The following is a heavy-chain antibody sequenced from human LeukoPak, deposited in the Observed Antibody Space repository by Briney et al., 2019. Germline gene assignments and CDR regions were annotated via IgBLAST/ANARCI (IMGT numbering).Heavy chain of an antibody. D-gene: IGHD1-26*01. J-gene: IGHJ4*02. CDR2: IRQGGNEM. V-gene: IGHV3-7*01. Sequence: GGSLRLSCAASGFTFDSYWMTWVRQVPGKGLEWVANIRQGGNEMYYADSVKDRFTISRDNARNSLYLEMNSLRTEDTAVYYCARVGAWELQRVFDYWGQGTLVTVSS. CDR1: GFTFDSYW. CDR3: ARVGAWELQRVFDY.